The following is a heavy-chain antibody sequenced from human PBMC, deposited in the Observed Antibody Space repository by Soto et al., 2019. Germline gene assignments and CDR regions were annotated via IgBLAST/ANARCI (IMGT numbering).Heavy chain of an antibody. D-gene: IGHD1-26*01. J-gene: IGHJ4*02. Sequence: SETLSLTCTVSGGSISSSSYYWGWIRQPPGKGLEWIGSIYYSGRAYYNPSLGSRVTISVDTSKNQFSLRLSSVTAADTVVYYCATGGGNYYYFDYWGQGTLVTVSS. CDR2: IYYSGRA. CDR1: GGSISSSSYY. V-gene: IGHV4-39*01. CDR3: ATGGGNYYYFDY.